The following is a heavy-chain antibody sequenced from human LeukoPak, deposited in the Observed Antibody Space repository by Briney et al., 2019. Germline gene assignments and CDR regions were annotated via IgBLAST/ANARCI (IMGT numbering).Heavy chain of an antibody. CDR3: ARGASLPKYYYGSGSRLDYYYYYMDV. D-gene: IGHD3-10*01. J-gene: IGHJ6*03. CDR2: MNPNSGNT. CDR1: GYTFTSYD. Sequence: ASVKVSCKASGYTFTSYDINWVRQATGQGLEWMGWMNPNSGNTGYAQKFQGRVTMTRNTSISTAYMELSSLRSEDTAVYYCARGASLPKYYYGSGSRLDYYYYYMDVWGKGPTVTVSS. V-gene: IGHV1-8*01.